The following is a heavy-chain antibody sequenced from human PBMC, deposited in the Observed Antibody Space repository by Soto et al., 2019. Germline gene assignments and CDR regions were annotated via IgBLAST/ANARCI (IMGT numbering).Heavy chain of an antibody. CDR2: IDWDDDK. J-gene: IGHJ4*02. D-gene: IGHD6-19*01. V-gene: IGHV2-70*11. CDR3: ARIQRSSGWWELDY. Sequence: GSGPTLVNPTQTLTLTCTFSGFSLSTSGMCVSWIRQPPGKALEWLARIDWDDDKYYSTSLKTRLTISKDTSKNQVVLTMTNMDPVDTATYYCARIQRSSGWWELDYWGQGTLVTVSS. CDR1: GFSLSTSGMC.